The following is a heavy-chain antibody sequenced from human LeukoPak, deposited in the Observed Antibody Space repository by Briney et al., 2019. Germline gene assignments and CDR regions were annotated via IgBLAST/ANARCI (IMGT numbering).Heavy chain of an antibody. CDR2: ISDSGGST. Sequence: PGGSLRLSCAVSGFTFTNYAMAWVRQAPGKGLEWVSTISDSGGSTYYADSVKGRFTLSRDNSKNTLYLQMNSLRAEDTAVYYCAKNKEGAGPYYFDYWGQGTLVPVSS. V-gene: IGHV3-23*01. CDR1: GFTFTNYA. D-gene: IGHD1-26*01. CDR3: AKNKEGAGPYYFDY. J-gene: IGHJ4*02.